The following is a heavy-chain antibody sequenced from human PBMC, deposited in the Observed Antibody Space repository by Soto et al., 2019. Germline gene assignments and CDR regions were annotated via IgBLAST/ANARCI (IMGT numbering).Heavy chain of an antibody. Sequence: QVQLQQSGPGLVKPSQTLSLTCDISGDSVSTNTATWNWIRQSPSRGLEWLGRTYYRSKWYNDYAVSVKNRITISPDISNNQVPLHLNSVTHDDTAVYYCVRLIGNSWLDSWGQGNLVTVSS. CDR1: GDSVSTNTAT. D-gene: IGHD2-8*01. CDR3: VRLIGNSWLDS. CDR2: TYYRSKWYN. J-gene: IGHJ5*01. V-gene: IGHV6-1*01.